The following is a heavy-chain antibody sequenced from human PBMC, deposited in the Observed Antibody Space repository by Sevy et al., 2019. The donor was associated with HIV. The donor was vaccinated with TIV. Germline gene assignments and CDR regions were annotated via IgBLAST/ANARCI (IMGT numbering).Heavy chain of an antibody. V-gene: IGHV3-11*06. CDR3: ARDLQPYSSDAFDI. CDR2: ISSSSSYT. D-gene: IGHD6-13*01. CDR1: GFTFSDYY. J-gene: IGHJ3*02. Sequence: GGSLRLSFAASGFTFSDYYMSWIRQAPGKGLEWVSYISSSSSYTNYADSVKGRFAISRDNAKNSLYLQMNSLRAEDTAVYYCARDLQPYSSDAFDIWGQGTMVTVSS.